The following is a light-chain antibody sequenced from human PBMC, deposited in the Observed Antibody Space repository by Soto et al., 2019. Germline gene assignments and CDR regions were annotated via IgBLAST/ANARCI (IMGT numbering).Light chain of an antibody. V-gene: IGKV3-15*01. CDR2: GAS. Sequence: ETVMTQSPATLSVSPGGRVTLSCRASQIIRTNLAWYQPKPGQAPSLLIYGASTRATGVPARFSGSGSGTEFALTLRGLKSEDSAVDYCQQYQDGWKFGQGTKVDNK. J-gene: IGKJ1*01. CDR1: QIIRTN. CDR3: QQYQDGWK.